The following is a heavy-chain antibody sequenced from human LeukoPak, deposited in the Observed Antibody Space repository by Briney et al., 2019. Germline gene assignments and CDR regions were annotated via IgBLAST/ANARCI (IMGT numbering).Heavy chain of an antibody. J-gene: IGHJ4*02. D-gene: IGHD6-19*01. CDR1: GFTFDDYA. V-gene: IGHV3-9*01. CDR2: ISWNSGSI. CDR3: ARDIAVAGTPFDY. Sequence: GGSLRLSCAASGFTFDDYAMHWVRQAPGKGLEWVSGISWNSGSIGYADSAKGRFTISRDNSKNTLYLQMNSLRAEDTAVYYCARDIAVAGTPFDYWGQGTLVTVSS.